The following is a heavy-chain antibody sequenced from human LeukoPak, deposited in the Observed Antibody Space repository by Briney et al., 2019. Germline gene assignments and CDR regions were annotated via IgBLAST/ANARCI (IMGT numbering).Heavy chain of an antibody. CDR1: GYTFIGYY. Sequence: ASVKVSRKASGYTFIGYYMHWVRQAPGQGLEWMGWINPNSDGTNYAQRFQGRVTMTRDTSISTAYMELSRLRSDDTAVYYCARGGSSTRPRGWFDPWGQGTLVTVSS. CDR3: ARGGSSTRPRGWFDP. CDR2: INPNSDGT. D-gene: IGHD2-2*01. V-gene: IGHV1-2*02. J-gene: IGHJ5*02.